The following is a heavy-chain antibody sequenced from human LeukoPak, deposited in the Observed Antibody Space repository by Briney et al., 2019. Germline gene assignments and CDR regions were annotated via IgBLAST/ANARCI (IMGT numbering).Heavy chain of an antibody. CDR3: ARAKWGYYDSSGYYCL. D-gene: IGHD3-22*01. Sequence: GGSLRLSCAASGFTFSSYGMHWVRQAPGKGLEWVAVISYDGSNKYYADSVKGRFTISRDNSKNTLYLQMNSLRAEDTAVYYCARAKWGYYDSSGYYCLWGQGTLVTVSS. V-gene: IGHV3-30*03. CDR2: ISYDGSNK. J-gene: IGHJ4*02. CDR1: GFTFSSYG.